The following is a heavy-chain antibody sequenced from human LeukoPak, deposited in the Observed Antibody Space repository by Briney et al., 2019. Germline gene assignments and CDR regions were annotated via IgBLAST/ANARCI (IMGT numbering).Heavy chain of an antibody. J-gene: IGHJ5*02. CDR2: IIPIFGIA. D-gene: IGHD1-7*01. CDR3: ASDSGRGSGTTSILGWFDP. V-gene: IGHV1-69*04. Sequence: SVKASCKASGGTFSSYAISWVRQAPGQGLEWMGRIIPIFGIANYAQKFQGRVTITADKSTSTGYMELSSLRSEDTAVYYCASDSGRGSGTTSILGWFDPWGQGTLVTVSS. CDR1: GGTFSSYA.